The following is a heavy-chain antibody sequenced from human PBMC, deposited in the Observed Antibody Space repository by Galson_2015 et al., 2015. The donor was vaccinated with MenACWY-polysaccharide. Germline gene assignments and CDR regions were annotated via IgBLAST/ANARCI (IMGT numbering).Heavy chain of an antibody. J-gene: IGHJ6*02. CDR1: GYSFTRYW. D-gene: IGHD5-12*01. CDR3: ARNNYAGLRGYYYGMDV. CDR2: IYPGDSDT. V-gene: IGHV5-51*01. Sequence: QSGAEVKKPGESLQISCEGSGYSFTRYWIAWVRQMPGKGLEWMGIIYPGDSDTRYSPSFQGQVTISADKSISTAYLQWSSLKASDTAMYYCARNNYAGLRGYYYGMDVWGQGTTVTVSS.